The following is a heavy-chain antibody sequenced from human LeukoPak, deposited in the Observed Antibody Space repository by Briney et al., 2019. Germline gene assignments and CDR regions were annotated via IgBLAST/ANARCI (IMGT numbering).Heavy chain of an antibody. J-gene: IGHJ5*02. CDR1: GFPFSTYV. V-gene: IGHV3-33*06. D-gene: IGHD3-10*01. Sequence: GALRLSFEASGFPFSTYVMHWVRQAPGKGLEWVALIWYDGRSENYADSVKGRFAISRDNSKNTLYLQMDNVRAEDSALYYCAKHGGYPSGTFQWGIDAWGQGTLVTVSS. CDR3: AKHGGYPSGTFQWGIDA. CDR2: IWYDGRSE.